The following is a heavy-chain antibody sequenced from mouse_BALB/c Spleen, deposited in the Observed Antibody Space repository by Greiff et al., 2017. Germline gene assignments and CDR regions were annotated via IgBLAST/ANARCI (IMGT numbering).Heavy chain of an antibody. CDR3: ARDGLMITYYFDY. J-gene: IGHJ2*01. CDR2: INSNGGST. D-gene: IGHD2-4*01. CDR1: GFTFSSYG. V-gene: IGHV5-6-3*01. Sequence: EVQGVESGGGLVQPGGSLKLSCAASGFTFSSYGMSWVRQTPDKRLELVATINSNGGSTYYPDSVKGRFTISRDNAKNTLYLQMSSLKSEDTAMYYCARDGLMITYYFDYWGQGTTLTVSS.